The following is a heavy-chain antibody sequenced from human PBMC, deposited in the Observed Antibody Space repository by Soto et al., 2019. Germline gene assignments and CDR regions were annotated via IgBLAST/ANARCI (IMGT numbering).Heavy chain of an antibody. Sequence: EVQLVESGGDLVQPGRSLRLSCAASGFTSDDYAMHWVRQAPGKGLEWVSGIAWTGGSTGYADSVKGRFTISRDSAKNSLYLQMNILRTEDTALYYCAKGKLAATIPSGWGDYMDVWGKGNTVNVSS. CDR1: GFTSDDYA. CDR2: IAWTGGST. CDR3: AKGKLAATIPSGWGDYMDV. D-gene: IGHD5-12*01. V-gene: IGHV3-9*02. J-gene: IGHJ6*03.